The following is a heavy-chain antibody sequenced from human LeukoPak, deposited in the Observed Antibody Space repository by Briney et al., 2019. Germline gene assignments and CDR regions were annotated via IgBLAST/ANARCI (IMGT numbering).Heavy chain of an antibody. D-gene: IGHD1-26*01. V-gene: IGHV4-59*01. J-gene: IGHJ4*02. Sequence: SETLSLTCTVSGGSISSYYWSWIRQPPGKGLEWIGYIYYSGSTNYNPSLKSRVTISVDTSKNQSSLKLSSVTAADTAVYYCARGTIVGATTFDYWGQGTLVTVSS. CDR3: ARGTIVGATTFDY. CDR1: GGSISSYY. CDR2: IYYSGST.